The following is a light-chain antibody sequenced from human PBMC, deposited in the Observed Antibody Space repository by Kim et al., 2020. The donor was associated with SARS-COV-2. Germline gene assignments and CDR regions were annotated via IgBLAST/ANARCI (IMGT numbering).Light chain of an antibody. V-gene: IGKV3-11*01. J-gene: IGKJ3*01. CDR2: DAS. CDR3: QQRISWPFT. Sequence: EIVLTQSPATLSLSPGERATLSCRASQGVSTFLAWYQQKPVQAPRLLIHDASNRANGIPARFSGSGSGTDFTLTISILEPGDFAVYYCQQRISWPFTFGPGTKVDIK. CDR1: QGVSTF.